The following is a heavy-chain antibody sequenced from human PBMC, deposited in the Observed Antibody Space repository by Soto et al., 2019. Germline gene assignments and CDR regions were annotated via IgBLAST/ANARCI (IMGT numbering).Heavy chain of an antibody. Sequence: GGSLRLSCAASGFTFSSYDMHWVRQATGKGLEWVSAIGTAGDTYYPGSVKGRFTISRENAKNSLYLQMNSLRAEDTAVYYCARPARKYCGGDCPRNAFDIWGQGTMVTVSS. J-gene: IGHJ3*02. CDR2: IGTAGDT. D-gene: IGHD2-21*02. V-gene: IGHV3-13*01. CDR3: ARPARKYCGGDCPRNAFDI. CDR1: GFTFSSYD.